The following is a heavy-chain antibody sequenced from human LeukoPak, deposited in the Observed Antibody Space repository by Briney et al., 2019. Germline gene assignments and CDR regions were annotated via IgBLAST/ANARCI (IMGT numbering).Heavy chain of an antibody. V-gene: IGHV4-31*03. CDR3: ARVERYHEYFQH. J-gene: IGHJ1*01. Sequence: RTSETLSLTCTVSGGSISSAVFSWSWIRQHPGKGLEWIGSIYYSGSTSSNPSLKSRLTISEDTSKNQFSLNLTSVPAADTAVYSYARVERYHEYFQHWGQGTLVTVSS. D-gene: IGHD1-26*01. CDR1: GGSISSAVFS. CDR2: IYYSGST.